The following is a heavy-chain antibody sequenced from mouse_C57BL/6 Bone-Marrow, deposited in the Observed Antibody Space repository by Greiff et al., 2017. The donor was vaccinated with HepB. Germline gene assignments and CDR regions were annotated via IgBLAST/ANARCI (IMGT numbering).Heavy chain of an antibody. CDR2: IWSGGST. V-gene: IGHV2-4*01. CDR3: AKARIYAMDY. J-gene: IGHJ4*01. CDR1: GFSLTSYG. Sequence: VKLVESGPGLVQPSQSLSITCTVSGFSLTSYGVHWVRQPPGKGLEWLGVIWSGGSTDYNAAFISRLSISKDNSKSQVFFKMNSLQADDTAIYYCAKARIYAMDYWGQGTSATVSS.